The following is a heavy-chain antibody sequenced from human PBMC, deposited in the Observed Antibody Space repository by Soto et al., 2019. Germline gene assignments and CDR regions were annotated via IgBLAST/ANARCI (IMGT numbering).Heavy chain of an antibody. Sequence: GGSLRLSCAASGFTFSSYGMHWVRQAPGKGLEWVAVIWYDGSNKYYADSVKGRFTISRDNSKNTLYLQMNSLRAEDTAVYYCARDGIAVADNPAFVSYWGQGTLVTVSS. V-gene: IGHV3-33*01. CDR3: ARDGIAVADNPAFVSY. D-gene: IGHD6-19*01. CDR1: GFTFSSYG. CDR2: IWYDGSNK. J-gene: IGHJ4*02.